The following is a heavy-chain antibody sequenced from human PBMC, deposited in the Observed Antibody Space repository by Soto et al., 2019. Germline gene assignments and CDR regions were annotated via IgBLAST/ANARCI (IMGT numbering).Heavy chain of an antibody. V-gene: IGHV3-23*01. J-gene: IGHJ6*02. Sequence: EVQLLESGGGLVQPGGSLRISCGASGFTFSDNAMTWVRQAPGKGLEWVSSISDDGDSTYYADSVKGRFTISRDNSKNTLFLQMSSLGAEDTAVYYCAKSLSTAVNYGLDVWGQGTSVTVSS. CDR3: AKSLSTAVNYGLDV. CDR2: ISDDGDST. CDR1: GFTFSDNA. D-gene: IGHD2-2*01.